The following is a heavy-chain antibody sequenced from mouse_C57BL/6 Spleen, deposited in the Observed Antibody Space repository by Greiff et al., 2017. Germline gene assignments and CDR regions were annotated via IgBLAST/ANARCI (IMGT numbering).Heavy chain of an antibody. CDR1: GFTFSSYG. CDR3: ARGIFAY. J-gene: IGHJ3*01. Sequence: EVKLVESGGDLVKPGGSLKLSCAASGFTFSSYGMSWVRQTPDKRLEWVATISSGGSYTYYPDSVKGRFTISRDNAKNTLYLQMSSLKSEDTAMYYCARGIFAYWGQGTLVTVSA. V-gene: IGHV5-6*01. CDR2: ISSGGSYT.